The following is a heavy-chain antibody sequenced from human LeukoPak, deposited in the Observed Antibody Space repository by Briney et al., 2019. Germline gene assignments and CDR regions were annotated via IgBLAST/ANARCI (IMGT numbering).Heavy chain of an antibody. D-gene: IGHD3-9*01. CDR2: ISSSGSTI. Sequence: GGSLRLSCAASGFTFSDYYMSWIRQAPGKGLEWVSYISSSGSTIYYADSVKGRFTISRDNAKNSLYLQMNSLRAEDTAVYFCARDVRETLRYFDWLSERYGMDVWGQGTTVTVSS. V-gene: IGHV3-11*01. CDR1: GFTFSDYY. J-gene: IGHJ6*02. CDR3: ARDVRETLRYFDWLSERYGMDV.